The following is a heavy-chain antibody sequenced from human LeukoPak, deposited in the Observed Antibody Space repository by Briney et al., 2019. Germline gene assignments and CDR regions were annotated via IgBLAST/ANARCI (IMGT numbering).Heavy chain of an antibody. J-gene: IGHJ5*02. D-gene: IGHD3-10*01. CDR1: GGSISSGGYY. V-gene: IGHV4-30-2*01. CDR2: IYHSGST. CDR3: ARVRSEGGWFGESPSNWFDP. Sequence: SETLSLTCTVSGGSISSGGYYWSWIRQPPGKGLEWIGYIYHSGSTYYNPSLKSRVTISVDTSKNQFSLKLTSVTAADTAVYYCARVRSEGGWFGESPSNWFDPWGQGTLVTVSS.